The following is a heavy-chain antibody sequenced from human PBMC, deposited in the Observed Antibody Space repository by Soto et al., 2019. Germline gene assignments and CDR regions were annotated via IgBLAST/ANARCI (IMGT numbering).Heavy chain of an antibody. D-gene: IGHD2-2*01. J-gene: IGHJ6*02. V-gene: IGHV3-23*01. CDR1: GFSFSNYA. CDR2: ISAGGGST. CDR3: AKMSAAMWQISLYEMDV. Sequence: EGQLLESGGGLAQPGGSLRLSFAASGFSFSNYAMTWVRQAAGRGLEWVSGISAGGGSTYYAASVKGRFTISRDNSRSTLYLQVNSLRAEDTAVYYCAKMSAAMWQISLYEMDVWGQGATVTVSS.